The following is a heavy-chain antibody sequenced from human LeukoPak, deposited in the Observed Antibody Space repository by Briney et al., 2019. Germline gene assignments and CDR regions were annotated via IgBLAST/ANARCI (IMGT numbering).Heavy chain of an antibody. D-gene: IGHD2-21*02. CDR3: TSWGDTTAEYFQR. CDR2: INPDGRDT. Sequence: SLRLSCVVSGFTFNRCWMNWVRQAPGKGLEWVAHINPDGRDTYYVDSVKGRFTISRDNAQNSMYLQMNSLRVEDTAVYYCTSWGDTTAEYFQRWGQGTLVTVSS. J-gene: IGHJ1*01. CDR1: GFTFNRCW. V-gene: IGHV3-7*01.